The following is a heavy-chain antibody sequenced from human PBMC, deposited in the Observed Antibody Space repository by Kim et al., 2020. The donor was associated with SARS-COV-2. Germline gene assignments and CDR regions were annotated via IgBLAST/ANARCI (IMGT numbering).Heavy chain of an antibody. CDR1: GFTFSSYG. CDR2: IWYDGSNK. Sequence: GGSLRLSCAASGFTFSSYGMHWVRQAPGKGLEWVAVIWYDGSNKYYADSVKGRFTFSRDNSKNTLYLQMNSLRAEDTAVYYCARDGGERTTDFDYWGQGTLVTVSS. CDR3: ARDGGERTTDFDY. V-gene: IGHV3-33*01. D-gene: IGHD3-16*01. J-gene: IGHJ4*02.